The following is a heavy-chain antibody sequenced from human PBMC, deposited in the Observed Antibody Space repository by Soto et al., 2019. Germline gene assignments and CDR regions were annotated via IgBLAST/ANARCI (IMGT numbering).Heavy chain of an antibody. J-gene: IGHJ4*02. CDR2: IYYSGTTT. CDR1: GGCINHYY. CDR3: GKHHDF. Sequence: PSETLSLTCTVSGGCINHYYWTWIRQPPGKGLEWMGYIYYSGTTTNYNPSLKSRVTLSVDTSKNQFSLKLSSVTAADTAVYYCGKHHDFWGQGTLVTVSS. V-gene: IGHV4-59*01.